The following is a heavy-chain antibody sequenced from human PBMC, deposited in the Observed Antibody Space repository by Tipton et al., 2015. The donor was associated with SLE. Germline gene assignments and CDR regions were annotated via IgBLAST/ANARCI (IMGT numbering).Heavy chain of an antibody. CDR1: GGSISSGSYY. CDR3: AKRGDWDYYFDY. V-gene: IGHV4-61*09. CDR2: IYTSGST. J-gene: IGHJ4*02. Sequence: TLSLTCTVSGGSISSGSYYWSWIRQPAGKGLEWIGHIYTSGSTNYNPSLKSRVTISVDTSKNQFSLKLSSVTAADTAVYYCAKRGDWDYYFDYWGQGTLVTVSS. D-gene: IGHD3-10*01.